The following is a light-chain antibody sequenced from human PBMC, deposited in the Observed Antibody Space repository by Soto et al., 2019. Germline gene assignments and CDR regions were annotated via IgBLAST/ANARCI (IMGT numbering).Light chain of an antibody. CDR1: QDVSSK. CDR3: QQYIRWPLT. Sequence: EMVVTQSPATLSVSPGERVTLSCRTSQDVSSKLAWYQQKPGQPPSLLIYDASTRATGTPARFSGSGSGTEFTLAVSRLQSEDYALYFCQQYIRWPLTFGGGTKVEIK. V-gene: IGKV3D-15*01. CDR2: DAS. J-gene: IGKJ4*01.